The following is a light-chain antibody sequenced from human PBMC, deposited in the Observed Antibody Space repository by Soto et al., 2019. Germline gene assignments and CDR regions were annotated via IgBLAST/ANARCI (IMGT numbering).Light chain of an antibody. V-gene: IGLV1-51*02. CDR3: GTWDSSLSAVV. Sequence: QSVLTQPPSVSAAPGQKVTISCSGSSSNIGNNYVSWYQQLPGTAPKLLIYENNKRPSGIPDRFSGSKSGTSATLGITGLQTGDEAGYYCGTWDSSLSAVVFGTGTKVTVL. CDR1: SSNIGNNY. CDR2: ENN. J-gene: IGLJ1*01.